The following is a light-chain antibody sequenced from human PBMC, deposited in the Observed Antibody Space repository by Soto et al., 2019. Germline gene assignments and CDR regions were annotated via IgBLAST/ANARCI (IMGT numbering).Light chain of an antibody. J-gene: IGLJ1*01. CDR3: SSYTSSTTRGIYV. CDR2: EVS. V-gene: IGLV2-14*01. CDR1: SSDVGDYNF. Sequence: QSALTQPASVSGSPGQSIIISCTGTSSDVGDYNFFSWYQQHPGKAPKLMIYEVSNRPSGVSNRFSGSKSGNTASLTISGLQAEDEADYYCSSYTSSTTRGIYVFGTGTKVTVL.